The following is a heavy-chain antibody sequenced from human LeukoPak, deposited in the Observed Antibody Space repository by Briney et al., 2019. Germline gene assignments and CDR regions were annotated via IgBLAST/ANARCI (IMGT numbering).Heavy chain of an antibody. D-gene: IGHD3-22*01. Sequence: PSETLSLTCTVSGGSISSYYWSWIRQPPGKGLEWIGYIYYSGSTNYNPSLKSRVTISVDTSKNQFSLKLSSVTAADTAVYYCARWGYYDSSGYYSAAFDIWGQGTMVTVSS. V-gene: IGHV4-59*01. CDR1: GGSISSYY. J-gene: IGHJ3*02. CDR3: ARWGYYDSSGYYSAAFDI. CDR2: IYYSGST.